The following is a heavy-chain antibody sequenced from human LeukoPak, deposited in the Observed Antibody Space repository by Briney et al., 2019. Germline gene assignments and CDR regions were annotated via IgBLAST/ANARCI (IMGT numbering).Heavy chain of an antibody. D-gene: IGHD3-3*01. CDR1: GGSITSYY. J-gene: IGHJ4*02. CDR2: IYYSGST. Sequence: SSETLSLTCTVSGGSITSYYWSWIRQPPGKGLEWIGYIYYSGSTNYNPSLKSRVTISVETSKNQFSLKLSSVTAADTAVYYCARGYYDFWSGCYSGMGWDHWGQGTLVTVSS. CDR3: ARGYYDFWSGCYSGMGWDH. V-gene: IGHV4-59*01.